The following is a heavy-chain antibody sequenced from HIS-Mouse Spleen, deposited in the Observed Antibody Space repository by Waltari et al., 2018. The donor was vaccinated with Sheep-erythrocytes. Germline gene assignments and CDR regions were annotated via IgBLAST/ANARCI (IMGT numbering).Heavy chain of an antibody. D-gene: IGHD7-27*01. CDR1: GGSISSGGYY. V-gene: IGHV4-31*03. CDR2: IYYRGST. Sequence: QVQLQESGPGLVKPSQTLSLTCTVSGGSISSGGYYWGWLRQNPGKGLEWIGYIYYRGSTYYNPSLMSRVTISVDTSKNQFSLKLSSVTAADTAVYYCARDRLGIFGYWGQGTLVTVSS. CDR3: ARDRLGIFGY. J-gene: IGHJ4*02.